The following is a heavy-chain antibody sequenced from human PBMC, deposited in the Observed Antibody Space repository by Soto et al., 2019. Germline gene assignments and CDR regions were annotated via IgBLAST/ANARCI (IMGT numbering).Heavy chain of an antibody. Sequence: GESLKISCAASGFTFSSYAMSWVRQAPGKGLEWVSAISGSGGSTYYADSVKGRFTISRDNSKNTLYLQMNSLRAEDTAVYYCAKGAWYYDILTGYYLVDYWGQGTLVTVSS. J-gene: IGHJ4*02. CDR2: ISGSGGST. CDR1: GFTFSSYA. V-gene: IGHV3-23*01. D-gene: IGHD3-9*01. CDR3: AKGAWYYDILTGYYLVDY.